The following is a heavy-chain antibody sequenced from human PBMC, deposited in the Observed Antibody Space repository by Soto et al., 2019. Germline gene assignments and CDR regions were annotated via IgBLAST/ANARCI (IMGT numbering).Heavy chain of an antibody. CDR3: ARHFSFGYFGY. D-gene: IGHD3-16*01. CDR1: GDSITSNSYF. J-gene: IGHJ4*02. V-gene: IGHV4-39*01. CDR2: AYYSGTT. Sequence: PSETLSLTCTVSGDSITSNSYFWAWIRQPPGKGLEWIGSAYYSGTTYYNPSLKSRVTISVDRSKNQFSLKLSSVTAADTAVYYCARHFSFGYFGYWGQGALVTVSS.